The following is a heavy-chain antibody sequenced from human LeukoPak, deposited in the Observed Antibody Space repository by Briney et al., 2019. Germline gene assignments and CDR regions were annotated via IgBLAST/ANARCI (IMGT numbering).Heavy chain of an antibody. Sequence: PSETLSLTCAVYGGSFSGYYWSWIRQPPGKGLEWIGEINHSGSTNYNPSLKSRVTISVDTSKNQFSLKLSSVTAADTAVYYCARPGYHYGMDVWGQGTTVTVSS. J-gene: IGHJ6*02. CDR3: ARPGYHYGMDV. V-gene: IGHV4-34*01. CDR2: INHSGST. CDR1: GGSFSGYY.